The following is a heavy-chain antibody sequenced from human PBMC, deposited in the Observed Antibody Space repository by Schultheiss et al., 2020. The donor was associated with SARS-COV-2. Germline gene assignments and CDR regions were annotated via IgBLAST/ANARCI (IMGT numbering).Heavy chain of an antibody. V-gene: IGHV3-21*01. D-gene: IGHD5-12*01. CDR2: ISSSSSYI. CDR3: ARITRVATILLSDY. J-gene: IGHJ4*02. CDR1: GFTFSSYA. Sequence: GGSLRLSCAASGFTFSSYAMHWVRQAPGKGLEWVSSISSSSSYIYYADSVKGRFTISRDNAKNSLYLQMNSLRAEDTAVYYCARITRVATILLSDYWGQGTLVTVS.